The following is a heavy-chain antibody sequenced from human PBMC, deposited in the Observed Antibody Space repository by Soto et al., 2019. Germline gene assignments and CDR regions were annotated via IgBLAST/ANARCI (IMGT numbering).Heavy chain of an antibody. CDR2: IYHSGST. J-gene: IGHJ6*03. Sequence: SETLSLTCAVSRGSISSSNCWSWVRQPPGKGLEWIGEIYHSGSTNYNPSLKSRVTISVDKSKNQFSLKLSSVTAADTAVYYCASGLEDADIAAFMDVRGKATTVTVSS. D-gene: IGHD6-13*01. CDR1: RGSISSSNC. CDR3: ASGLEDADIAAFMDV. V-gene: IGHV4-4*02.